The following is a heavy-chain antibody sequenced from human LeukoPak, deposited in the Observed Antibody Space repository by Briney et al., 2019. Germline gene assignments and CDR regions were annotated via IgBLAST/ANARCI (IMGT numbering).Heavy chain of an antibody. J-gene: IGHJ4*02. V-gene: IGHV1-69*13. Sequence: SVTVSCKASGATFSSYANSWVRQAPGQGLEWMGGIIPIFGTANYAQKFQGRVTITADESTSTAYMELSRLRSEDTAVYYCARDRAMVFMLNWGQGTLVTVSS. D-gene: IGHD5-18*01. CDR1: GATFSSYA. CDR2: IIPIFGTA. CDR3: ARDRAMVFMLN.